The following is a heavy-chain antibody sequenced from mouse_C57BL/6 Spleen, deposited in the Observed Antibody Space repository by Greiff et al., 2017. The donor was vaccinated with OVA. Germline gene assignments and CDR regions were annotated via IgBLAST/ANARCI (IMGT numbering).Heavy chain of an antibody. D-gene: IGHD2-1*01. CDR3: ARSGISTATWYFDV. J-gene: IGHJ1*03. V-gene: IGHV1-78*01. CDR2: IYPRDGST. Sequence: VKLQESDAELVKPGASVKISCKVSGYTFTDHTIHWMKQRPEQGLEWIGYIYPRDGSTKYNEKFKGKATLTAENSSSTAYMQLNSLTSEDSAVYFWARSGISTATWYFDVWGTGTTVTVSS. CDR1: GYTFTDHT.